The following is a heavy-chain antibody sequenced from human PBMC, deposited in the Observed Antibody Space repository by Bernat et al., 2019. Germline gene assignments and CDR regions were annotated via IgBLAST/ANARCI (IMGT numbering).Heavy chain of an antibody. CDR3: VRAPNRRLDY. J-gene: IGHJ4*02. Sequence: EVQLAESGGGLVQPGGSLRLSCAASGFTFRDYWMDWVHQAPGKGPVWVSRINIDGTTTNYADSVKGRFTMSRDNAKNNVYLKMNSLRAEDTAVYYCVRAPNRRLDYWGQGTQVTVSP. CDR1: GFTFRDYW. V-gene: IGHV3-74*01. D-gene: IGHD2-21*02. CDR2: INIDGTTT.